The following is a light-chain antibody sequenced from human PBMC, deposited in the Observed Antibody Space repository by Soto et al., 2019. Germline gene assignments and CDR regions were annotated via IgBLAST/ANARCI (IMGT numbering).Light chain of an antibody. CDR1: SSDVGGYNY. J-gene: IGLJ1*01. CDR2: DVS. CDR3: SSYTSSSTSYV. V-gene: IGLV2-14*01. Sequence: QSALTQPASVSGSPGQSITISCTGTSSDVGGYNYVSWYQQHPGKAPKLMIYDVSNQPSGVSNRFSGSKSSNTASLTISGLQAEDEADYYCSSYTSSSTSYVFGTGTKLTVL.